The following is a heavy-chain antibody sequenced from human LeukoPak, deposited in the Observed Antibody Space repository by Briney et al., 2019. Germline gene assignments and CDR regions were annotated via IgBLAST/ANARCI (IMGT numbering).Heavy chain of an antibody. J-gene: IGHJ4*02. Sequence: GGSLRLSCAASGFTFRSYEMNWVRQAPGKGLEWVSFISNSGDSIYYADSVKGRFTISRDNAKNSLLLQMNSLRAEDTAVYYCARSEARFMLSWGQGTLVTVSS. V-gene: IGHV3-48*03. CDR3: ARSEARFMLS. CDR2: ISNSGDSI. D-gene: IGHD3-16*02. CDR1: GFTFRSYE.